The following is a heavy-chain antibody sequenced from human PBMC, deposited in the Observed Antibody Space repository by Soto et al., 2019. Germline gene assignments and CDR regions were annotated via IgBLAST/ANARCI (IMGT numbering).Heavy chain of an antibody. V-gene: IGHV3-15*01. CDR3: TTFNCSSTSCYDYSYYYYMDV. CDR1: GFTFSNAW. D-gene: IGHD2-2*01. J-gene: IGHJ6*03. CDR2: IKSKTDGGTT. Sequence: GGSLRLSCAASGFTFSNAWMSWVRQAPGKGLEWVGRIKSKTDGGTTDHAAPGKGRFTISRDDSNNTLYLQMNSLKTEDTAVYYCTTFNCSSTSCYDYSYYYYMDVWGQGTTVTVSS.